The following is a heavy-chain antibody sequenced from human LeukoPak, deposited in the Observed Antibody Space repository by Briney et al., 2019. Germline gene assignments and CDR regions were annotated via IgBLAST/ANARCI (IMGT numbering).Heavy chain of an antibody. CDR1: GFTFSSYG. CDR3: AKDQGCSGGSCYYAMDV. D-gene: IGHD2-15*01. V-gene: IGHV3-30*18. Sequence: GRSLRLSCAASGFTFSSYGMHWVRQAPGKGLEWVAVISYDGSNKYYADSVKGRFTISRDNSKNTLYLQMNSLRAEDTAVYYCAKDQGCSGGSCYYAMDVWGKGTTVTVSS. CDR2: ISYDGSNK. J-gene: IGHJ6*04.